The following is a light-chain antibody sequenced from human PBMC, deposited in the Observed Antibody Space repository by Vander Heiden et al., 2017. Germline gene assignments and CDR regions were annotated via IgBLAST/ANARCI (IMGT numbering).Light chain of an antibody. V-gene: IGKV3-20*01. J-gene: IGKJ1*01. Sequence: DIVLTQSPGNLSLSPGESATLSCRHSQPVSSSDLAWYQEKPGQAPRLLIYGASSRATGITDRFSGSGSGTDFTLTISRLEPEDFAVYYCQQYGSSPRTFGQGTKVELK. CDR3: QQYGSSPRT. CDR1: QPVSSSD. CDR2: GAS.